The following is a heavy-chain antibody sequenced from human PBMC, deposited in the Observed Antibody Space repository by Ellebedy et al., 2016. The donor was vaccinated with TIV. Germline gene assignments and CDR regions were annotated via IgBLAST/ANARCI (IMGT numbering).Heavy chain of an antibody. J-gene: IGHJ4*02. CDR1: GFSISGNF. V-gene: IGHV3-53*01. CDR3: ARDGGGVGLRFPY. D-gene: IGHD5-12*01. Sequence: GESLKISXAASGFSISGNFISWVRQAPGRGLEWVSVIYSGGSTYYGDSVKGRFTISRDISQNTVYLQMNSLRAEDTAVYYCARDGGGVGLRFPYWGQGTLVTVSS. CDR2: IYSGGST.